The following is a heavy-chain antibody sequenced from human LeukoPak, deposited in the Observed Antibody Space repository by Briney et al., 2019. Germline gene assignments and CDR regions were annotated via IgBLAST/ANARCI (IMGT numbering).Heavy chain of an antibody. CDR2: TYYRSKWYN. Sequence: SQTLSLTCAISGDSVSSNSAAWNWIRQSPSRGLEWLGRTYYRSKWYNDYAVSLKSRITINPDTSKNQFSLNLSSVTAADTAMYYCARAVLATKSEHWFDSWGQGTLVTVSS. CDR1: GDSVSSNSAA. J-gene: IGHJ5*01. V-gene: IGHV6-1*01. CDR3: ARAVLATKSEHWFDS. D-gene: IGHD2-8*01.